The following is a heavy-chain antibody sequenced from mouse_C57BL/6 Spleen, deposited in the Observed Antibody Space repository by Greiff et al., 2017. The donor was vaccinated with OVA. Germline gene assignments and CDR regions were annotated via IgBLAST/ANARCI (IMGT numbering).Heavy chain of an antibody. CDR1: GYTFTSYW. J-gene: IGHJ1*03. D-gene: IGHD1-3*01. CDR2: IYPGSGST. Sequence: QVQLKQPGAELVKPGASVKMSCKASGYTFTSYWITWVKQRPGQGLEWIGDIYPGSGSTNYNEKFKSKATLTVDTSSSTAYMQLSSLTSEDSAVYYCARRISSYFDVWGTGTTVTVSS. CDR3: ARRISSYFDV. V-gene: IGHV1-55*01.